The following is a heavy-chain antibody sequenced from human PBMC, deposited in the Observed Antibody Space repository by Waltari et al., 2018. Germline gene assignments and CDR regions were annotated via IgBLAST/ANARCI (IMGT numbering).Heavy chain of an antibody. J-gene: IGHJ5*02. CDR1: GYPISSNYY. CDR2: IYHTGST. Sequence: QVQLQESGPGLVTPSETLSLPCKVSGYPISSNYYWGWIRQPPGKGPEWIGTIYHTGSTYYNPSLKSRVTISVDTSKNQFSLNLNSVTAADTAVCYCVRGAYHDFWSGDYPYNWFDPWGQGTLVTVS. V-gene: IGHV4-38-2*02. CDR3: VRGAYHDFWSGDYPYNWFDP. D-gene: IGHD3-3*01.